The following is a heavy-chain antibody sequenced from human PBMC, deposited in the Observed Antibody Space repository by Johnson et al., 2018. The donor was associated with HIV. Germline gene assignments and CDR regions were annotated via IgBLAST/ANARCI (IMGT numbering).Heavy chain of an antibody. D-gene: IGHD6-19*01. CDR2: IYSGGST. CDR1: GFTVSSNY. V-gene: IGHV3-66*01. Sequence: MLLVESGGGLVQPGGSLRLSCAASGFTVSSNYMSWVRQAPGKGLEWVSVIYSGGSTYYADSVKGRFTISRDNSKNTLYLQMNSLRAEDTAVYYCVRDRGSGWDDAFDIWGQGTMVTVSS. CDR3: VRDRGSGWDDAFDI. J-gene: IGHJ3*02.